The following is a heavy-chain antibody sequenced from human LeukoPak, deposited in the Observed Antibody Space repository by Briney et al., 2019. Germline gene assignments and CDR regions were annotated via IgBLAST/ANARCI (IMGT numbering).Heavy chain of an antibody. V-gene: IGHV4-39*02. J-gene: IGHJ3*02. D-gene: IGHD3-9*01. CDR2: IFRTAST. CDR3: ARYFDFRGAFDI. Sequence: SETLSLTCAVSGGSIDSSSYYWGWIRQPPGKGLEWIVSIFRTASTYYSASLKSRVSISIDTSNNHIALKLLSVTDSDAAVYYCARYFDFRGAFDIWGQGTMVTVSS. CDR1: GGSIDSSSYY.